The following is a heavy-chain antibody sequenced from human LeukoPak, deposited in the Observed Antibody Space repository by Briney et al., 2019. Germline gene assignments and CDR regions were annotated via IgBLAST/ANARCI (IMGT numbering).Heavy chain of an antibody. CDR1: GFTFSSYE. CDR3: ARANEHMITFGGVIVTAFDI. J-gene: IGHJ3*02. Sequence: GGSLRLSCAASGFTFSSYEMNWVRQAPGKGLEWVSYISSSGSTIYYADSVKGRFTISRDNAKNSLYLQMNSLRAEDTAVYYCARANEHMITFGGVIVTAFDIWGQGTMVTVSS. V-gene: IGHV3-48*03. D-gene: IGHD3-16*01. CDR2: ISSSGSTI.